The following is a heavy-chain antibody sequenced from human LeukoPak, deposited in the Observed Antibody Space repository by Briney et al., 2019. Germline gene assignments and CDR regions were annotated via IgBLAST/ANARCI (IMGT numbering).Heavy chain of an antibody. CDR2: IYTSGST. Sequence: SETLSLTCTVSGGSISSYYWSWIRQPAGKGLEWIRRIYTSGSTNYNPSLKSRVTMSVDTSKNQFSLKLSSMTAADTAVYYCARDFPSSPNAFDIWGQGTMVTVSS. CDR3: ARDFPSSPNAFDI. J-gene: IGHJ3*02. CDR1: GGSISSYY. D-gene: IGHD6-13*01. V-gene: IGHV4-4*07.